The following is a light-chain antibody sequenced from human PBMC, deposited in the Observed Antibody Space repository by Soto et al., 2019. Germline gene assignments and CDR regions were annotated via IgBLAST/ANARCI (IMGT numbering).Light chain of an antibody. J-gene: IGKJ4*01. CDR2: WAS. Sequence: DIVMTQSPDSLAVSLGERATINCKSSQNVLYSSNNKNYLAWYQQKPGQPPKLLIYWASTRESGVPDRFSGSGCGTDFTLTISSLQAEDVEVYYCQQYYTTPLTFGGGTKVEIK. V-gene: IGKV4-1*01. CDR3: QQYYTTPLT. CDR1: QNVLYSSNNKNY.